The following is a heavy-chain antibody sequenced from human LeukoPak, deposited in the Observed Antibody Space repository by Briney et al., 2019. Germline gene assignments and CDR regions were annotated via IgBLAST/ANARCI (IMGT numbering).Heavy chain of an antibody. CDR3: ARASVEYYYDSSGFSRGNNWFDP. Sequence: SQTLSLTCTVSGGSISSGSYYWSWIRQPAGKGLEWIGHIYTSGSTNYNPSLKSRVTISVDTSKNQFSLRLNSVTAADTAVYYCARASVEYYYDSSGFSRGNNWFDPWGQGTLVTVSS. V-gene: IGHV4-61*09. J-gene: IGHJ5*02. D-gene: IGHD3-22*01. CDR1: GGSISSGSYY. CDR2: IYTSGST.